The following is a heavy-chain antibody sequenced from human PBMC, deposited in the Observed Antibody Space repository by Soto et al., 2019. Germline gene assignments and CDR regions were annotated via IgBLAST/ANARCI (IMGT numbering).Heavy chain of an antibody. D-gene: IGHD2-2*01. CDR3: PRVLVPAAIHY. CDR1: GVSISNTNW. J-gene: IGHJ4*02. CDR2: IYHSGST. Sequence: QVQLQESGPGLVEPSGTLSLTCAVSGVSISNTNWWSWVRQPPGKGLEWIGQIYHSGSTNYNPSPNSRLTISIHTSNNHFSLKVYSVTAADTAVYYCPRVLVPAAIHYWGQGTLVAVSS. V-gene: IGHV4-4*02.